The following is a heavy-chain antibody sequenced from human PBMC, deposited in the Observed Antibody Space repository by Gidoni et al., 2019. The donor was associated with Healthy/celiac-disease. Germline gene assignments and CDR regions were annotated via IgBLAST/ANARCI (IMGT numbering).Heavy chain of an antibody. CDR2: IYWNDDK. CDR3: AHRPPYGNWNDVIVFYDY. V-gene: IGHV2-5*01. CDR1: GFSLSTSGVG. J-gene: IGHJ4*02. Sequence: QITLKESGPTLVKPTQTLTLTCTFSGFSLSTSGVGVGWIRQPPGKALEWLALIYWNDDKRYSPSLKSRLTITKDTSKNQVVLTMTNMDPVDTATYYCAHRPPYGNWNDVIVFYDYWGQGTLVTVSS. D-gene: IGHD1-20*01.